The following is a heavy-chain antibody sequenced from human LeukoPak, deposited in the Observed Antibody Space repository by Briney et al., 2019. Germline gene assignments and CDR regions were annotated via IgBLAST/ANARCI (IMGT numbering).Heavy chain of an antibody. CDR1: GFTFSSYW. CDR2: IKGDGSEK. D-gene: IGHD3-3*01. Sequence: PGGSLRLSCAASGFTFSSYWMSWVRQAPGKGLEWVANIKGDGSEKYYVDSVKGRFTISRDNAKNTLYLQMNSLRAEDTAVYYCAREGGYYIEFDYWGQGTLVTVSS. V-gene: IGHV3-7*01. J-gene: IGHJ4*02. CDR3: AREGGYYIEFDY.